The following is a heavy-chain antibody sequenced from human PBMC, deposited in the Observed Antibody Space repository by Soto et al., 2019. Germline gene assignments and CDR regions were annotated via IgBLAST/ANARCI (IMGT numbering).Heavy chain of an antibody. CDR3: ARHYICRGGDCYYYGMDV. J-gene: IGHJ6*02. Sequence: GESLKISCKGSGYSFTKYWVSWVRQMPGKGLEWMGRIDPSDSYINYSPSFQGHVTISADKSINTAYLQWSSLRASDTAIYYCARHYICRGGDCYYYGMDVWGQGTTVTVSS. D-gene: IGHD3-16*01. V-gene: IGHV5-10-1*01. CDR1: GYSFTKYW. CDR2: IDPSDSYI.